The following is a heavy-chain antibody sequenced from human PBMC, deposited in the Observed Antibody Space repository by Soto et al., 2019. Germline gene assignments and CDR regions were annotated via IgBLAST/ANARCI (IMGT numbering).Heavy chain of an antibody. V-gene: IGHV4-39*01. CDR1: GGSISSSSYY. Sequence: SETLSLTCTVSGGSISSSSYYWGWIRQPPGKGLEWIGSIYYSGSTYYNPSLKSRVTISVDTSKNQFSLKLSSVTAADTAVYYCARLGGVVGATPWGGRGYYYGMDVWGQGTTVTVSS. J-gene: IGHJ6*02. D-gene: IGHD1-26*01. CDR3: ARLGGVVGATPWGGRGYYYGMDV. CDR2: IYYSGST.